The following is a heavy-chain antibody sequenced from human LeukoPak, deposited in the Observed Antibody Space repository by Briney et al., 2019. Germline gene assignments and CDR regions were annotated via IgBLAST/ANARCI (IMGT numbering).Heavy chain of an antibody. D-gene: IGHD2-2*02. CDR2: ISSSSSYI. Sequence: GGSLRLSCAASGFTFSSYSMNWVRQAPGKGLEWVSSISSSSSYIYYADSVKGRFTISRDNAKNSLYLQMNGLRAEDTAVYYCARVVPAAILRPDYYYCMDVWGKGTTVTVSS. J-gene: IGHJ6*03. CDR3: ARVVPAAILRPDYYYCMDV. CDR1: GFTFSSYS. V-gene: IGHV3-21*01.